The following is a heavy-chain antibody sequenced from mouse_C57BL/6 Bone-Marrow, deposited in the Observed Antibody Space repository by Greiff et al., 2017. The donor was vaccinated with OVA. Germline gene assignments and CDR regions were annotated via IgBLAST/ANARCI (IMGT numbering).Heavy chain of an antibody. CDR1: GFTFSSYA. Sequence: EVKVVESGGGLVKPGGSLKLSCAASGFTFSSYAMSWVRQTPEKRLAWVATISDGGSYPYYPDNVKGRFTISRDNAKNNLYLQMSHLKSEDTAMYDCARDPRRLRRAWFAYWGQGTLVTVSA. D-gene: IGHD2-4*01. V-gene: IGHV5-4*01. CDR2: ISDGGSYP. J-gene: IGHJ3*01. CDR3: ARDPRRLRRAWFAY.